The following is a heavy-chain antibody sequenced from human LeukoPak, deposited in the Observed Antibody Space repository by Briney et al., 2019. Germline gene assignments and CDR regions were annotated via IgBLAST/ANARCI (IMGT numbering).Heavy chain of an antibody. D-gene: IGHD3-22*01. CDR2: IYHSGST. V-gene: IGHV4-4*02. Sequence: SETLSLTCAVSGGSISSSNWWNWVRQPPGKGLEWIGEIYHSGSTNYNPSLKSRVTISVDTSKNQFSLKLSSVTAADTAVYYCTRGSIAYYYMDVWGKGTTVTTSS. CDR3: TRGSIAYYYMDV. CDR1: GGSISSSNW. J-gene: IGHJ6*03.